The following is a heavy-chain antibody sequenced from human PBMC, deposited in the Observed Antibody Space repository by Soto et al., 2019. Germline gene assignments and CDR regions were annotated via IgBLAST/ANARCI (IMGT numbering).Heavy chain of an antibody. V-gene: IGHV1-2*04. D-gene: IGHD5-12*01. Sequence: ASVKVSCKASGYTFTGYYMHWVRQAPGQGLEWMGWINPNSGGTNYAQKFQGWVTMTRDTSISTAYMELSRLRSDDTAVYYCARAHSGYDLDFDYWGQGTLVTVSS. CDR3: ARAHSGYDLDFDY. CDR1: GYTFTGYY. CDR2: INPNSGGT. J-gene: IGHJ4*02.